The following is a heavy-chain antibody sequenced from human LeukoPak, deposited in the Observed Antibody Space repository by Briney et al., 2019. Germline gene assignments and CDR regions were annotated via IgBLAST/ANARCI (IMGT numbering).Heavy chain of an antibody. CDR3: ARVIDYYDSSGYYAAGAFDI. V-gene: IGHV4-59*01. Sequence: SETLSLTCTVSGGSISSYYWSWIRQPPGKGLEWIGYIYYSGSTNYNPSLKSRVTISVDTSKNQFSLKLSSVTAADTAVYYCARVIDYYDSSGYYAAGAFDIWGQGTMATVSS. CDR2: IYYSGST. CDR1: GGSISSYY. J-gene: IGHJ3*02. D-gene: IGHD3-22*01.